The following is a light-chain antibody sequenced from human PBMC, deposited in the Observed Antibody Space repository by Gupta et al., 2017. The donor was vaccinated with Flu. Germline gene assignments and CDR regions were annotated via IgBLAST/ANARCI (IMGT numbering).Light chain of an antibody. CDR1: SSDVGAYNY. V-gene: IGLV2-14*01. CDR3: SADTSSSTHV. J-gene: IGLJ1*01. Sequence: ITISCTGTSSDVGAYNYVSWYQQHPGKAHNLIIYEVSQRPAGVSNRFSGSKSGNTASLTISGRQEEDEADYYCSADTSSSTHVFGTGTKVTVL. CDR2: EVS.